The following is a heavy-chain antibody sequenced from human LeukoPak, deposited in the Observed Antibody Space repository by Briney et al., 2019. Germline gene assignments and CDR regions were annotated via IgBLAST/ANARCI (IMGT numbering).Heavy chain of an antibody. V-gene: IGHV4-39*07. CDR1: GGSISSSSYY. Sequence: SETLSLTCTVSGGSISSSSYYWGWIRQPPGKGLEWIGSIYYSGSTYYNPSLKSRVTISVDMSKNQFSLKLSSVTAADTAVYYCARAGFDFWSGYSRYFDYWGQGTLVTVSS. CDR3: ARAGFDFWSGYSRYFDY. D-gene: IGHD3-3*01. J-gene: IGHJ4*02. CDR2: IYYSGST.